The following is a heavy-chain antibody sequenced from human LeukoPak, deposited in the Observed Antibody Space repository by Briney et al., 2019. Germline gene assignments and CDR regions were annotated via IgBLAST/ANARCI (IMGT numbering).Heavy chain of an antibody. D-gene: IGHD3-3*01. CDR3: ARPYYDFWSGYFNDAFDI. CDR1: GGSISSGSYY. Sequence: PSQTLSLTCTVSGGSISSGSYYWSWIRQPAGKGLEWIGRIYTSGSTNYNPSLKSRVTISVDTSKNQFSLKLSSVTAADTAVYYCARPYYDFWSGYFNDAFDIWGQGTMVTVSS. CDR2: IYTSGST. J-gene: IGHJ3*02. V-gene: IGHV4-61*02.